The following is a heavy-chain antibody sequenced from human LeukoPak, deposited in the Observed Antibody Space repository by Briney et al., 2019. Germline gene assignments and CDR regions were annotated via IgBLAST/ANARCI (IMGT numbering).Heavy chain of an antibody. Sequence: SGTLSLTCAVSGDSISNSNWWSWVRQPPGKGLERIGYIFHTGSTNYNPSLKSRVTISVDKSKNQFSLRLISVTAADTAVYFCARVRVIDWGSSYFDYWGQGNLVTVSS. D-gene: IGHD3-9*01. V-gene: IGHV4-4*02. CDR3: ARVRVIDWGSSYFDY. CDR2: IFHTGST. CDR1: GDSISNSNW. J-gene: IGHJ4*02.